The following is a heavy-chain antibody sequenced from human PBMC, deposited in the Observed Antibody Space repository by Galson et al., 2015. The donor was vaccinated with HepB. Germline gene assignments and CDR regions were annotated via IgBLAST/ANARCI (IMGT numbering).Heavy chain of an antibody. J-gene: IGHJ4*03. D-gene: IGHD4-17*01. V-gene: IGHV3-11*06. Sequence: SLRLSCAASGFTFSDYYMSWIRQAPGKGLEWLSYISSTGTYTNYADSVKGRFTISRDNAKNSLYLQMNNLRAEDTAVYYCARVADADYGDHSHFDYWGQGTMVTVS. CDR3: ARVADADYGDHSHFDY. CDR2: ISSTGTYT. CDR1: GFTFSDYY.